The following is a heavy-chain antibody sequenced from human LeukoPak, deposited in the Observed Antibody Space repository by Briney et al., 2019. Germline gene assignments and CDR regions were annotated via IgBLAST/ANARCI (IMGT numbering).Heavy chain of an antibody. V-gene: IGHV5-51*01. J-gene: IGHJ5*02. CDR2: IYPDDSDT. D-gene: IGHD2-2*01. CDR1: AYSFTTYW. CDR3: AGFGVVPAAMDWFDP. Sequence: GESLKISCKGSAYSFTTYWIGWVRQMPGKGLEWMGIIYPDDSDTRYSPSFEGQVTISADKSISTAYLQWSSLKASDTAMYYCAGFGVVPAAMDWFDPWGQGTLVTVSS.